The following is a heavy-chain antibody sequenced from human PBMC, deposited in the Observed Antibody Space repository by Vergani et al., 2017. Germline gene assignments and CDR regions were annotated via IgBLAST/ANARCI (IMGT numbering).Heavy chain of an antibody. CDR1: GGSISAGYYF. D-gene: IGHD2-15*01. CDR3: ARRSGGYYSGGKVHPLRTAFDV. V-gene: IGHV4-61*02. CDR2: ISASGNA. Sequence: QVQLQASGPGRVKPSQTLSLTCTMSGGSISAGYYFWSWIRQPAVKGLEWLGHISASGNASHSPSLKTRVPMSVDTSKNQFSLTVTAVTAADTAIYFCARRSGGYYSGGKVHPLRTAFDVWGHGTVVTVSS. J-gene: IGHJ3*01.